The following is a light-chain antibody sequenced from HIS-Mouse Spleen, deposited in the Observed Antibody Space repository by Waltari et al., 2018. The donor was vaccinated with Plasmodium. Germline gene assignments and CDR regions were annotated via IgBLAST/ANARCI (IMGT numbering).Light chain of an antibody. J-gene: IGKJ2*01. Sequence: EIVLTQSPGTLSLSPGERATLSCRARRSVSSRYLAWYKQKPGQAPRGLIYGASSRATGIPERFSGSESGTDCTLTICRLEPEDFGVYYCQQYGSSPFTFGQGTKLEIK. CDR1: RSVSSRY. CDR2: GAS. V-gene: IGKV3-20*01. CDR3: QQYGSSPFT.